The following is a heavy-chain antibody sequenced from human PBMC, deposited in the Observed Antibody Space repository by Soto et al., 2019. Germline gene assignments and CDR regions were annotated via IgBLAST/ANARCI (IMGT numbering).Heavy chain of an antibody. V-gene: IGHV3-48*01. CDR1: GFTFSTYR. Sequence: PGGSLRLSCAASGFTFSTYRMHWVRQAPGKGLEWVSYISSDTSNIAYADSVKGRFTISRDNAKNSLFLQMNSLRAEDTAVYYCATYYGSGSYFPDHYYYGMGVWGQGTTVTVSS. J-gene: IGHJ6*02. D-gene: IGHD3-10*01. CDR3: ATYYGSGSYFPDHYYYGMGV. CDR2: ISSDTSNI.